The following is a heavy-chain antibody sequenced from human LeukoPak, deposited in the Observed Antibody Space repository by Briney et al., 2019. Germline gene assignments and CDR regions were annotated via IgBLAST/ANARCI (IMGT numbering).Heavy chain of an antibody. Sequence: PGGSLRLSCAVSGFTTNYMSWVRQAPGKGLEWVSVIYSGDTTYYADPVKGRFTISRDNSKNTLYLQMNSLRTEDTAVYYCARRENGFNWFDPWGQGTLVTVSS. CDR2: IYSGDTT. D-gene: IGHD2-8*01. J-gene: IGHJ5*02. V-gene: IGHV3-66*02. CDR1: GFTTNY. CDR3: ARRENGFNWFDP.